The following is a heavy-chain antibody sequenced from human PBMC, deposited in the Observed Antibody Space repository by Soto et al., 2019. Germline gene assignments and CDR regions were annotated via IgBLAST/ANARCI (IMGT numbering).Heavy chain of an antibody. Sequence: PSETLSLTCAVYCGSFSGYYWTWIRQPPGKGLEWIGEIDHVGGSNYNPSLKSRVTISVDTSKNQFSLSLTSVTAADTAVYSCARGRGGNSVDYWGQGTLVTVSS. V-gene: IGHV4-34*01. J-gene: IGHJ4*02. D-gene: IGHD1-1*01. CDR1: CGSFSGYY. CDR2: IDHVGGS. CDR3: ARGRGGNSVDY.